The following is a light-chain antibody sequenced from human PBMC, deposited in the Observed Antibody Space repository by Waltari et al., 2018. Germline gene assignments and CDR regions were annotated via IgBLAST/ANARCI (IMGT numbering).Light chain of an antibody. CDR3: SSYAGSGTVV. CDR2: DVT. J-gene: IGLJ2*01. V-gene: IGLV2-8*01. Sequence: QSALTQPPSASGSPGQSVAISCTGTSSDIGRYNLVSWYQQDPGKAPKRMVYDVTKRPSGVPDRFSGSKSGNTASLIVSGLQAGDEADYYCSSYAGSGTVVFGGGTKLTVL. CDR1: SSDIGRYNL.